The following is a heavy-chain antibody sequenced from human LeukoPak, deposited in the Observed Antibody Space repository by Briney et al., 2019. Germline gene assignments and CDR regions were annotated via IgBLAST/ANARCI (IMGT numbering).Heavy chain of an antibody. J-gene: IGHJ5*02. D-gene: IGHD3-10*01. CDR2: ISAYNGNT. CDR1: GYTFTSYG. V-gene: IGHV1-18*01. CDR3: ARVPGPTEGSWFDP. Sequence: ASVKVSCKASGYTFTSYGISWVRQTPGQGLGWMGWISAYNGNTNYAQKLQGRVTMTTDTSTSTAYMELRSLRSDDTAVYYCARVPGPTEGSWFDPWGQGTLVTVSS.